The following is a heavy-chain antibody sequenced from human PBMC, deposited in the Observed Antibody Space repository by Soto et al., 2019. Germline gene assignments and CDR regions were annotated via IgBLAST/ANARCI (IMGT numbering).Heavy chain of an antibody. CDR1: GGSISSGDYY. CDR3: ASRRTTTYCSGASCYARGFAY. D-gene: IGHD2-15*01. J-gene: IGHJ4*02. CDR2: IYYSGST. V-gene: IGHV4-30-4*01. Sequence: QVQLQESGPGLVKPSQTLSLTCTVSGGSISSGDYYWSWIRQPPGKGLEWIGYIYYSGSTYYNASRKSRATISVDVSKNQFSLKLSSVTAAATAVYYCASRRTTTYCSGASCYARGFAYWGQGTLVTVS.